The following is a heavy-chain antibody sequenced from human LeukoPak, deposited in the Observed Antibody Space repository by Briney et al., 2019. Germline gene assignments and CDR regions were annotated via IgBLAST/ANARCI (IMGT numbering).Heavy chain of an antibody. D-gene: IGHD3-22*01. CDR2: IYYSGST. CDR1: GGSIIDTNYH. V-gene: IGHV4-39*07. J-gene: IGHJ4*02. Sequence: SETLSLTCTVSGGSIIDTNYHWGWIRQPPGEGLEWIGTIYYSGSTYHNPSLKSRVTMSIDTSKNQLSLKVNSVTAADTAVYYCARDAYYDSSGPQGYWGQGTLVTVSS. CDR3: ARDAYYDSSGPQGY.